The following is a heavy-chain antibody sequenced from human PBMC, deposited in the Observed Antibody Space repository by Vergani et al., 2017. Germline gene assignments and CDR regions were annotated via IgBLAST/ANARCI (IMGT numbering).Heavy chain of an antibody. CDR3: AIRLTMIRGVILPDGCYFDL. V-gene: IGHV5-51*01. J-gene: IGHJ2*01. Sequence: EVQLVQSGAEVKKPGESLKLSCKGSGYNFANYWIGCVRQMPGEGLEWMGVICPGDSDTRYSPSFRGQVTFSADKSISTAYLQWSSLKASDTGIYDCAIRLTMIRGVILPDGCYFDLWGRGTLVTVS. CDR1: GYNFANYW. CDR2: ICPGDSDT. D-gene: IGHD3-10*01.